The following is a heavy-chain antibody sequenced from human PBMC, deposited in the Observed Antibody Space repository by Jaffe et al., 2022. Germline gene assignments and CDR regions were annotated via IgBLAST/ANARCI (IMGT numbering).Heavy chain of an antibody. CDR1: GFTFSSYG. D-gene: IGHD2-15*01. V-gene: IGHV3-30*02. J-gene: IGHJ1*01. CDR2: IRYDGSNK. Sequence: QVQLVESGGGVVQPGGSLRLSCAASGFTFSSYGMHWVRQAPGKGLEWVAFIRYDGSNKYYADSVKGRFTISRDNSKNTLYLQMNSLRAEDTAVYYCAKGPPVVVAATPAYFQHWGQGTLVTVSS. CDR3: AKGPPVVVAATPAYFQH.